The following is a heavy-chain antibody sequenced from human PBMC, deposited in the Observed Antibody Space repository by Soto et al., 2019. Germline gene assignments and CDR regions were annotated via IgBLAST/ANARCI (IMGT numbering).Heavy chain of an antibody. V-gene: IGHV1-18*01. J-gene: IGHJ4*02. CDR2: ISAHNGNT. CDR3: ARGRYGDY. Sequence: QVHLVQSGAEVKKPGATVKVSCTGSGYAFTTYGIPWVRQAPGQGLEWMGWISAHNGNTNYAQMHQGRVTVTRDASTSTAYMAVRSLRSDDTAVYYCARGRYGDYWGQGAVVTVSS. CDR1: GYAFTTYG. D-gene: IGHD1-1*01.